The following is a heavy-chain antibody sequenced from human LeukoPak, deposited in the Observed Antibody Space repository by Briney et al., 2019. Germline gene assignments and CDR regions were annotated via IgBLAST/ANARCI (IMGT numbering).Heavy chain of an antibody. D-gene: IGHD3-10*01. V-gene: IGHV1-69*05. CDR3: ARARGGDGYFDY. CDR2: IIPIFGTA. J-gene: IGHJ4*02. Sequence: GASVKVSCTASGGTFSSYAISWVRQAPGQGLEWMGGIIPIFGTANYAQKFQGRVTITTDESTSTAYMELSSLRSEDTAVYYCARARGGDGYFDYWGQGTLVTVSS. CDR1: GGTFSSYA.